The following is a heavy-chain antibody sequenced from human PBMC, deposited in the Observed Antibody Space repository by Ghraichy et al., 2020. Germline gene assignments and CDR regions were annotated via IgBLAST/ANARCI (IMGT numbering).Heavy chain of an antibody. Sequence: SQTLSLTCAISGDSVSSNTAARNWIRQSPSRGLEWLGRTYYRSKWYNDYAVSVKSRIRINPDTSKNQFSLQLNSVTPEDTAVYYCARGELLWFGDSHYNYAMDVWGQGTTITVSS. V-gene: IGHV6-1*01. D-gene: IGHD3-10*01. CDR2: TYYRSKWYN. CDR3: ARGELLWFGDSHYNYAMDV. J-gene: IGHJ6*02. CDR1: GDSVSSNTAA.